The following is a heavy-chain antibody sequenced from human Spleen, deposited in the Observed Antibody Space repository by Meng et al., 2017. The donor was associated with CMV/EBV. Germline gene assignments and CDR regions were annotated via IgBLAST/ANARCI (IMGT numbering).Heavy chain of an antibody. J-gene: IGHJ1*01. CDR3: ARGSFGGNRIFQH. CDR1: GGSISSSNW. D-gene: IGHD4-23*01. CDR2: INHSGST. Sequence: QVLLQESGPGLVKPSGTLSLTCAVSGGSISSSNWWSWVRQPPGKGLEWIGEINHSGSTNYNPSLKSRVTISVDTSKNQFSLKLSSVTAADTAVYYCARGSFGGNRIFQHWGQGTLVTVSS. V-gene: IGHV4-4*02.